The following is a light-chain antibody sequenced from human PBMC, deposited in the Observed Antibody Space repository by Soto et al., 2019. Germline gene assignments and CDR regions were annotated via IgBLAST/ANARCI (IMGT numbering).Light chain of an antibody. CDR3: QSYDSSLREV. V-gene: IGLV1-40*01. CDR2: DNN. CDR1: SSSLGAGHA. Sequence: QSVLTQPPSVSGAPGQRVTISCTGSSSSLGAGHAVHWYQQLPGKAPKLLIFDNNHRPSGVPERFAGSKSGASASLAITGLQPEDEGDYYCQSYDSSLREVFGTGTKLTVL. J-gene: IGLJ1*01.